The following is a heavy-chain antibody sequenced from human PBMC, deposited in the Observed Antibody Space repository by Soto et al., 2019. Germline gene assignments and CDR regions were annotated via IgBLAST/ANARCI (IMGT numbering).Heavy chain of an antibody. CDR3: ARNYAFHYFDY. V-gene: IGHV4-39*01. CDR2: IYYSGST. J-gene: IGHJ4*02. CDR1: GGSISSSSYY. D-gene: IGHD1-7*01. Sequence: SETLSLTCTVSGGSISSSSYYWGWIRQPPGKGLEWIGSIYYSGSTYYNPSLKSRVTISVDTSKNQFSLKLSSVTAADTAVYYCARNYAFHYFDYWGQGTLVTVSS.